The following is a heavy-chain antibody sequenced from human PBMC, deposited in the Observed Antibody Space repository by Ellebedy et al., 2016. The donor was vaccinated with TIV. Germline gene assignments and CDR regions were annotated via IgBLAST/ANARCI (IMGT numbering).Heavy chain of an antibody. D-gene: IGHD1-26*01. Sequence: GESLKISCAASRFTFSNQAMHWVRQAPGKGLEWVAVISHDGRDKFHADSVKGRFTISRDNPKNTLFLQMNSLRAEDTAVYYCARGGIVGATSLDYWGQGTLVTVSS. J-gene: IGHJ4*02. CDR3: ARGGIVGATSLDY. V-gene: IGHV3-30*01. CDR1: RFTFSNQA. CDR2: ISHDGRDK.